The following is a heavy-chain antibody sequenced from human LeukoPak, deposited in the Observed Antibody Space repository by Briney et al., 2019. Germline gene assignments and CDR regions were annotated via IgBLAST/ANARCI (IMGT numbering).Heavy chain of an antibody. V-gene: IGHV4-34*01. J-gene: IGHJ3*02. CDR2: INHSGST. CDR1: GGSFSGYY. CDR3: ARGLVGATYDAFDI. Sequence: SETLSLTCAVYGGSFSGYYWSWIRQPPGKGLKWIGEINHSGSTNYNPSLKSRVTISVDTSKNQFSLKLSSVTAADTAVYYCARGLVGATYDAFDIWGQGTMVTVSS. D-gene: IGHD1-26*01.